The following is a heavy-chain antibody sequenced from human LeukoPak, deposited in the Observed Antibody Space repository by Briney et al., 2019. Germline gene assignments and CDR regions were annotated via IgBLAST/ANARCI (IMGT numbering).Heavy chain of an antibody. CDR3: VRDMGVAVAGEFDY. Sequence: GGSLRLSCEGSAFIFSGHWMNWVRQAPGKGLEWVSYIGGSHSAIYYADSVKGRFTISRDNAKNSLFLQMNSLRVDDTAVYYCVRDMGVAVAGEFDYWGQGTLVTVSS. CDR2: IGGSHSAI. V-gene: IGHV3-48*01. D-gene: IGHD6-19*01. J-gene: IGHJ4*02. CDR1: AFIFSGHW.